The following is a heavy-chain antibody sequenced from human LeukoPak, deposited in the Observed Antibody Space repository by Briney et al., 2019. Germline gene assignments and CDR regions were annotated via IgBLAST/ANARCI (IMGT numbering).Heavy chain of an antibody. V-gene: IGHV4-59*01. CDR3: ARAYCSGGSCYRAFDY. CDR1: GGSISSYY. J-gene: IGHJ4*02. CDR2: IYYSGST. D-gene: IGHD2-15*01. Sequence: PAETLCLTCTVSGGSISSYYWSWIRQPPGKGLEWIGYIYYSGSTNYNPSLRSRVTISVDTSKNQFSLKLSSVTAADTAVYYCARAYCSGGSCYRAFDYWGQGTLDPVSS.